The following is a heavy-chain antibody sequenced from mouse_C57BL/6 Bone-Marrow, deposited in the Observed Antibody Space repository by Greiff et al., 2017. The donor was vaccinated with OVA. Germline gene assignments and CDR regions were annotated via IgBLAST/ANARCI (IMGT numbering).Heavy chain of an antibody. J-gene: IGHJ4*01. V-gene: IGHV1-74*01. D-gene: IGHD3-2*02. CDR1: GYTFTSYW. CDR3: AIRDSSGYVGYAMDY. Sequence: QVQLKQPGAELVKPGASVKVSCKASGYTFTSYWMHWVKQRPGQGLEWIGRIHPSDSDTNYNQKFKGKATLTVDKSSSTAYMQLSSLTSEDSAVYYCAIRDSSGYVGYAMDYWGQGTSVTVSS. CDR2: IHPSDSDT.